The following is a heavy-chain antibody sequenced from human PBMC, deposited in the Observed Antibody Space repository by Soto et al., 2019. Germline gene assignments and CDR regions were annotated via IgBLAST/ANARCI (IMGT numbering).Heavy chain of an antibody. J-gene: IGHJ4*02. CDR1: GGSISSSSYH. CDR2: AYYSGNT. V-gene: IGHV4-39*01. D-gene: IGHD5-18*01. Sequence: SETLSLTCTVSGGSISSSSYHWGWIRQPPGKGLEWIGSAYYSGNTYYTPSLKSRVTISVDTSKNQFSLRLGSVTASETASYYCARLTKRTSSYGYVAYWGQGTPVTVSS. CDR3: ARLTKRTSSYGYVAY.